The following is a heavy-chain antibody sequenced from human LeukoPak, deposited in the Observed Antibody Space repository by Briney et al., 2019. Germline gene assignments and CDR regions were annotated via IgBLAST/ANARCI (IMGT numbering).Heavy chain of an antibody. CDR3: ARNGGNSDFDY. V-gene: IGHV4-4*02. J-gene: IGHJ4*02. Sequence: PSETLSLTCAVSGGSISRSSGNCWTWVRQPPGKGLEWIGEIYHSGSTNYNPSLKSRVTMLLDKSKNQFSLKLSSVTAADTAVYYCARNGGNSDFDYWGQGTLVTVSS. D-gene: IGHD4-23*01. CDR2: IYHSGST. CDR1: GGSISRSSGNC.